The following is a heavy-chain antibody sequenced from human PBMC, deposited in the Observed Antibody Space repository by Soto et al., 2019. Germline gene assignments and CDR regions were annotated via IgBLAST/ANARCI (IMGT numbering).Heavy chain of an antibody. CDR1: GFTFSSYA. J-gene: IGHJ3*02. V-gene: IGHV3-23*01. D-gene: IGHD2-2*01. CDR2: ISGSGGST. Sequence: GGSLRLSCAASGFTFSSYAMGWVRQAPGKGLEWVSAISGSGGSTYYADSVKGRFTISRDNSKNTLYLQMNSLRAEDTAVYYCANVVGLRDIVVVPAAANDAFDIWGQGTMVTVSS. CDR3: ANVVGLRDIVVVPAAANDAFDI.